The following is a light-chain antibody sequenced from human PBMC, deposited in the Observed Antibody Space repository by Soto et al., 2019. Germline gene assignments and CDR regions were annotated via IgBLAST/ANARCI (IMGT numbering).Light chain of an antibody. CDR3: FSYTSSGTYV. Sequence: QSVLTQPASVSGSPGQSITISCTGTSSDVGNYKYVSWYQQHPGEAPKLMIYEVSNRPSGVSNRFSGSKSGNTASLTISGLQAEEETDYYCFSYTSSGTYVFGPGTKVTVL. CDR2: EVS. CDR1: SSDVGNYKY. J-gene: IGLJ1*01. V-gene: IGLV2-14*01.